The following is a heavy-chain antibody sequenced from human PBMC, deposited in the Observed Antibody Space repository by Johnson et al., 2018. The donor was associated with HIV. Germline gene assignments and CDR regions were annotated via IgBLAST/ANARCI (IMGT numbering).Heavy chain of an antibody. V-gene: IGHV3-30*03. CDR1: GFTFSDYY. J-gene: IGHJ3*02. Sequence: QVQLVESGGGLVKPGGSLRLSCAASGFTFSDYYMSWIRQAPGKGLEWVAVISYDGRSKFYADSAKGRFTISRDNSKNTLYLQMNSLRAEDTAVYYCASRYTVDAFDIWGQGTMVTVSS. CDR2: ISYDGRSK. D-gene: IGHD1-1*01. CDR3: ASRYTVDAFDI.